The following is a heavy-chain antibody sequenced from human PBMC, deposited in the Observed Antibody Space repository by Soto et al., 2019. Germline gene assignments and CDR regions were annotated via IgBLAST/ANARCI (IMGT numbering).Heavy chain of an antibody. CDR2: INAGNGNT. CDR3: ARDNEYYDFWSGYYTPRNYYGMDV. V-gene: IGHV1-3*01. D-gene: IGHD3-3*01. CDR1: GYTFTSYA. Sequence: ASVKVSCKASGYTFTSYAMHWVRQAPGQRLEWMGWINAGNGNTKYSQKFQGRVTITRDTSASTAYMELSSLRSEDTAVYYCARDNEYYDFWSGYYTPRNYYGMDVWGQGTTVTVSS. J-gene: IGHJ6*02.